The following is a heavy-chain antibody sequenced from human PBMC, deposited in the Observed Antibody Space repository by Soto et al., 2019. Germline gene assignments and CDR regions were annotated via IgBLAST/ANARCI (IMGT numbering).Heavy chain of an antibody. CDR1: GYTFTSYY. Sequence: ASVKVSCKASGYTFTSYYMHWVRQAPGQGLEWMGIINPNSGGTNYAQKFQGRVTMTRDTSISTAYMELSRLRSDDTAVYYCAREVGAYVNGEKEAYCMDVWGQGTTVTVFS. V-gene: IGHV1-2*02. CDR2: INPNSGGT. D-gene: IGHD3-10*01. CDR3: AREVGAYVNGEKEAYCMDV. J-gene: IGHJ6*02.